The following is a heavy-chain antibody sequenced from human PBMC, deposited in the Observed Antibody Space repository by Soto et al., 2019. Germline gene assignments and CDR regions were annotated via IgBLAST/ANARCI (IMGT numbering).Heavy chain of an antibody. V-gene: IGHV2-5*02. Sequence: QITLKESGPTLVKPTQTLTLACTFSGFSLSTSGVGVGWIRQPPGKALEWLALIYWDDDKRYSPSLKSRLTITKDTSKHKVGLKRPNMDPVDTATYYCEHKGAGYGGFKYWGQGTLVTVSS. D-gene: IGHD5-18*01. CDR2: IYWDDDK. CDR1: GFSLSTSGVG. J-gene: IGHJ1*01. CDR3: EHKGAGYGGFKY.